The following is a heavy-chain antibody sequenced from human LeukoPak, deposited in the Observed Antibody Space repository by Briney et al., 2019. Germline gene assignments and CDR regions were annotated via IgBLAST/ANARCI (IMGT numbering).Heavy chain of an antibody. Sequence: GGSLRLSCAASGFSFSTFAMTWVRQAPGKGLEWVSTVSDSGGSTYYADSVKGRFTISRGNSKNTMYLQMDSLTADDTAVYYCAKTMGRIDVDYWGQGALITVSS. CDR2: VSDSGGST. J-gene: IGHJ4*02. V-gene: IGHV3-23*01. CDR3: AKTMGRIDVDY. D-gene: IGHD1-26*01. CDR1: GFSFSTFA.